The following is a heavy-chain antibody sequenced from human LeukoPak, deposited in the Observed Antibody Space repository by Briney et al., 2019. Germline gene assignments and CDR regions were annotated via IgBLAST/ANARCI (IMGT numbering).Heavy chain of an antibody. CDR2: TSSYYSGST. CDR3: ARGFRSGYYYVIHPCAFDI. CDR1: GGSFSGYY. Sequence: SETLSLTCAVYGGSFSGYYWSWIRQPPGKGLEWIGSTSSYYSGSTYYNPSLKSRVSISLDTSKSQFSLEVRSVTAADTAVYYCARGFRSGYYYVIHPCAFDIWGQGTMVTVSS. J-gene: IGHJ3*02. V-gene: IGHV4-34*01. D-gene: IGHD3-22*01.